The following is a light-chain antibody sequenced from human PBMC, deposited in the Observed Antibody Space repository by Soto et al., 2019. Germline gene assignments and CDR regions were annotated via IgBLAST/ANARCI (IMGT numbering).Light chain of an antibody. V-gene: IGLV7-43*01. J-gene: IGLJ1*01. CDR1: TGALNGGHY. CDR2: KTT. CDR3: LISYAGSRI. Sequence: QAVVTQEPSLTVSPGGTVTLSCVSSTGALNGGHYPSWIQQKPGQAPRPLIYKTTNKYSWTPARFSGSLFGGKPSLPLSDVQPEDEADYYCLISYAGSRIFGTGTQGIVL.